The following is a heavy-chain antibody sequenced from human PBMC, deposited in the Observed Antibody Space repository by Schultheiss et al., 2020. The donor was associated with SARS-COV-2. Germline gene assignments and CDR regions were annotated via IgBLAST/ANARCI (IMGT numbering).Heavy chain of an antibody. CDR1: GYTFTSYA. CDR2: IIPIFGTA. V-gene: IGHV1-69*13. Sequence: SVKVSCKASGYTFTSYAISWVRQAPGQGLEWMGGIIPIFGTANYAQKFQGRVTITADESTSTAYMELSSLRSEDTAVYYCARDRYDFWSGYVSYWYFDLWGRVTLVTVSS. J-gene: IGHJ2*01. D-gene: IGHD3-3*01. CDR3: ARDRYDFWSGYVSYWYFDL.